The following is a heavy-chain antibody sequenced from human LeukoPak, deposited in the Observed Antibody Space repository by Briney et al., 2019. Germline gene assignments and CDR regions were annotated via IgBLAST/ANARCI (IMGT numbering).Heavy chain of an antibody. Sequence: SETLSLTCTVSGGSISSYYWSWIRQPAGKGLEWIGRIYTSGSTNYNPSLKSRVTMSVDTSKNQFSLKLSSVTAADTAVYYCASNGYYDLWSGCWIAEYFQHWGQGTLVTVSS. V-gene: IGHV4-4*07. CDR3: ASNGYYDLWSGCWIAEYFQH. D-gene: IGHD3-3*01. CDR2: IYTSGST. CDR1: GGSISSYY. J-gene: IGHJ1*01.